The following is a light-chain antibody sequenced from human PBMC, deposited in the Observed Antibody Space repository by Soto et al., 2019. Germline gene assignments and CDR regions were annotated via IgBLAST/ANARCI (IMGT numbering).Light chain of an antibody. J-gene: IGKJ4*01. Sequence: DIVMTQSPDSLAVSLGERATINCKSSQSVLSSSNNKDYLAWYQQKPGKPPKLLLYWASTRECGVPDRFSGSGSGTDFTLTISSLQAEDLAVYYCQQYYSTPLTFGGGTKVDIK. CDR3: QQYYSTPLT. V-gene: IGKV4-1*01. CDR1: QSVLSSSNNKDY. CDR2: WAS.